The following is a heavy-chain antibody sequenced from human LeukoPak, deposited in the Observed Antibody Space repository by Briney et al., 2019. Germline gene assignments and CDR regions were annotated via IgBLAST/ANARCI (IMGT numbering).Heavy chain of an antibody. CDR1: GFTFSSYN. CDR3: ARDPYSGSYGNYYYYFMDV. J-gene: IGHJ6*03. Sequence: GGSLRLSCAAFGFTFSSYNMNWVRQAPGKGLEWVSSITSGSSYIYYADSVKGRFTISRDNAKNSLYLQMNSLRAEDTAVYYCARDPYSGSYGNYYYYFMDVWGKGTTVTTSS. CDR2: ITSGSSYI. D-gene: IGHD1-26*01. V-gene: IGHV3-21*01.